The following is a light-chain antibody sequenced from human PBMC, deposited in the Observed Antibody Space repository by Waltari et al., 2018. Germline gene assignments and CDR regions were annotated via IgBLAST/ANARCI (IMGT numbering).Light chain of an antibody. J-gene: IGKJ3*01. CDR2: WAS. V-gene: IGKV4-1*01. CDR1: QSILYSSNNKSY. CDR3: QQYFSTPIT. Sequence: DIVMTQSPDSLAVSLGERATTNSKSSQSILYSSNNKSYLAWYRQKPGQPPKLLIYWASTRESGVPDRISGHGSGTDFTLTISSLQAEDVAVYYCQQYFSTPITFGPGTRVDFK.